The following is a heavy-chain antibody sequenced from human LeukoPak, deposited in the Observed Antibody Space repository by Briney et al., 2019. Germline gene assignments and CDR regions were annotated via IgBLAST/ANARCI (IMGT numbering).Heavy chain of an antibody. D-gene: IGHD2-8*02. J-gene: IGHJ4*02. CDR1: GFTFSIYS. CDR3: AKIALFRYWHY. CDR2: ISGSGGST. V-gene: IGHV3-23*01. Sequence: GGSLRLSCAASGFTFSIYSMNWVRQAPGKGLEWVSAISGSGGSTYYADSVKGRFTISRDNSKNTLYLQMNSLRAEDTAVYYCAKIALFRYWHYWGQGTLVTVSS.